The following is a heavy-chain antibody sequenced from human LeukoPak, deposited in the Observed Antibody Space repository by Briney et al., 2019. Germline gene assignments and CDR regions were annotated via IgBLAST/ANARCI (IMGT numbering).Heavy chain of an antibody. CDR3: ARDRRYCSGGSCYNYYYGMDV. V-gene: IGHV3-48*03. D-gene: IGHD2-15*01. CDR2: ISSSGSTI. Sequence: PGGSLRLSCAASGLTFSSYEMNWVRQAPGKGLEWVSYISSSGSTIYYADSVKGRFTISRDNAKNSLYLQMNSLRAEDTAVYYCARDRRYCSGGSCYNYYYGMDVWGKGTTVTVSS. CDR1: GLTFSSYE. J-gene: IGHJ6*04.